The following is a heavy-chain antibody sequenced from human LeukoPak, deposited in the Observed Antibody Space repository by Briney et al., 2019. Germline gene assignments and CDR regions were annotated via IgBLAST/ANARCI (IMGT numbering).Heavy chain of an antibody. CDR2: FDPEDGET. CDR1: GYTLTEFS. CDR3: ATGSGLELRTAFDY. D-gene: IGHD1-7*01. Sequence: ASVKVSCKVSGYTLTEFSMHWVRQAPGKGLEWMGGFDPEDGETIYAQKFQGRVTMTEDTSTDTAYMELSSLRSEDTAVYYCATGSGLELRTAFDYWGQGTLVTVSS. J-gene: IGHJ4*02. V-gene: IGHV1-24*01.